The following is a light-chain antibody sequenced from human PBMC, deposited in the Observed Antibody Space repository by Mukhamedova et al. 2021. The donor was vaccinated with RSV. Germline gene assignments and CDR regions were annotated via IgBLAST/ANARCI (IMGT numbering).Light chain of an antibody. J-gene: IGKJ1*01. V-gene: IGKV3-20*01. CDR2: GAS. CDR1: QSVSSSY. CDR3: QQYGSSPPWT. Sequence: RATLSCRASQSVSSSYLACYQQKPGQAPRLLIYGASSRATGIPDRFSGSGSGTDFTLTISRLEPEDFAVNYCQQYGSSPPWTFGQG.